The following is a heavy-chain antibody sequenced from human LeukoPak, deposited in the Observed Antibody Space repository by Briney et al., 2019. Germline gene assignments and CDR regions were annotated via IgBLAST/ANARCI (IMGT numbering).Heavy chain of an antibody. V-gene: IGHV3-13*01. CDR3: ARAPGSVRGIIFDY. D-gene: IGHD3-10*01. Sequence: GGSLRLSCAASGFTFSSYDMHWVRQATGKGLEWVSAIGTAGGTYYPGSVKGRFTISRENAKNSLYLQMNSLRAGDTAVYYCARAPGSVRGIIFDYWGQGTLVTVSS. J-gene: IGHJ4*02. CDR1: GFTFSSYD. CDR2: IGTAGGT.